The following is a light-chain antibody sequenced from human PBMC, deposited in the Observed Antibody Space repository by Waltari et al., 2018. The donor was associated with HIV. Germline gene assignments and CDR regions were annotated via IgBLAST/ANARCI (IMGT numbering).Light chain of an antibody. CDR3: LQYNDYPYT. CDR1: QSINSW. J-gene: IGKJ2*01. Sequence: DIQMTPSPSPLPTSAGERVTSTCRASQSINSWLAWLKQRPGKAPQLLIYRASTLADGVPSRFSGSGSGTEFTLTISSLQPDDFATYYCLQYNDYPYTFGHGTKLDIK. V-gene: IGKV1-5*03. CDR2: RAS.